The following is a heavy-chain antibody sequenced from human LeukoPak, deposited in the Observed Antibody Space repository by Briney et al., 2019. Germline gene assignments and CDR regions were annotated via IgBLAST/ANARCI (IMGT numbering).Heavy chain of an antibody. D-gene: IGHD4-11*01. Sequence: PSETLSLTCTVSGGSISSYYWSWIRQPPGKGLEWIGYIYYSGSTNYNPSLKSRVTISVDTSKNQFSLKLSSMTAADTAVYYCAREGTVTNNFDYWGQGTLVTVSS. CDR1: GGSISSYY. J-gene: IGHJ4*02. CDR2: IYYSGST. CDR3: AREGTVTNNFDY. V-gene: IGHV4-59*01.